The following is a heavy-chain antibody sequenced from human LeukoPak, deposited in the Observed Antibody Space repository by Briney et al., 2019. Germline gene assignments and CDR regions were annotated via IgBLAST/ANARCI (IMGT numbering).Heavy chain of an antibody. CDR3: ASEGLAVAGSFVY. CDR1: GGSISSSSYY. V-gene: IGHV4-39*07. D-gene: IGHD6-19*01. CDR2: IYYSGST. Sequence: SETLSLTCTVSGGSISSSSYYWGWIRQPPGKGLEWIGNIYYSGSTYYNPSLKSRVTISVDTSKNQFSLKLNSVTAADTAVYYCASEGLAVAGSFVYWGQGALVSVSS. J-gene: IGHJ4*02.